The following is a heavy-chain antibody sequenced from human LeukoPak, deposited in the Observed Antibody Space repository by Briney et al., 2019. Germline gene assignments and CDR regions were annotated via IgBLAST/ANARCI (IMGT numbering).Heavy chain of an antibody. D-gene: IGHD6-19*01. V-gene: IGHV3-7*03. Sequence: GGSLRLSCAASGFTFNNAWMNWVRQAPGKGLEWVANIKQDGSEKYYVDSVKGRFTISRDNAKNSLYLQMNSLRAEDTAVYYCAGGAGWLVDYWGQGTLVTVSS. J-gene: IGHJ4*02. CDR3: AGGAGWLVDY. CDR1: GFTFNNAW. CDR2: IKQDGSEK.